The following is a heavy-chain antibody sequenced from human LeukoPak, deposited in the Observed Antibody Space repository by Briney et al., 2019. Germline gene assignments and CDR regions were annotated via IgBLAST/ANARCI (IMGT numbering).Heavy chain of an antibody. CDR1: GYTLTELS. J-gene: IGHJ4*02. V-gene: IGHV1-24*01. CDR3: ATHFHPLTIPDY. Sequence: ASVKVSCKVSGYTLTELSMHWVRQAPGKGLEWMGGFDPEDGETIYAQKFQGRVTMTEDTSTDTAYMELSSLRSEDTAVYYCATHFHPLTIPDYWGQGTLVTVSS. CDR2: FDPEDGET. D-gene: IGHD3-9*01.